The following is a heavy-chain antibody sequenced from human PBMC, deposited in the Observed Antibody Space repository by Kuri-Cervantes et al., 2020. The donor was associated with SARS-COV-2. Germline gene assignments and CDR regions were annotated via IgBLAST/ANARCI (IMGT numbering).Heavy chain of an antibody. CDR2: IIPILGTP. V-gene: IGHV1-69*13. CDR3: ARVGSRFLEWLLPDDAFDI. D-gene: IGHD3-3*01. CDR1: ESTFPNYD. J-gene: IGHJ3*02. Sequence: SVKVSCKAPESTFPNYDINWVRQAPGQGLEWMGGIIPILGTPNYAQKFQGRVTITADESTSTAFMELSSLRSDDTAVYYCARVGSRFLEWLLPDDAFDIWGQGTMVTVSS.